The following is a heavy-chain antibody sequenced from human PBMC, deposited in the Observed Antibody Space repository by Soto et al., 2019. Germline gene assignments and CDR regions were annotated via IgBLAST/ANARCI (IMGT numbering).Heavy chain of an antibody. J-gene: IGHJ4*02. CDR1: GGSFSGYY. CDR3: ARGSGWYSDFDY. D-gene: IGHD6-19*01. V-gene: IGHV4-34*01. Sequence: SETLSLTCAVYGGSFSGYYWSWIRQPPGKGLEWIGEINHSGSTNYNPSLKSRVTISVDTSKNQFSLKLSSVTAADTAVYYCARGSGWYSDFDYWGQGTLVTGSS. CDR2: INHSGST.